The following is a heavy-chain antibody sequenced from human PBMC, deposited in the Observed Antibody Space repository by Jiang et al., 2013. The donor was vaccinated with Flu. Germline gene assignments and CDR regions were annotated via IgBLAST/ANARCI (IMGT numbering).Heavy chain of an antibody. J-gene: IGHJ4*02. Sequence: ICTVSGYSISSGYYWGWVRQPPGKGLEWIGSISHTGTTYYNPSLQTRLTISPDTSKNQFSLMLTSVTAADTAMYYCATTTGHWGQGTLVTVSS. V-gene: IGHV4-38-2*02. CDR3: ATTTGH. CDR2: ISHTGTT. D-gene: IGHD5-12*01. CDR1: GYSISSGYY.